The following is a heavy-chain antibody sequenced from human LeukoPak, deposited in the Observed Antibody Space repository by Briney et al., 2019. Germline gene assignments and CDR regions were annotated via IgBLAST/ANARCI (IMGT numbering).Heavy chain of an antibody. CDR1: GFTFSSYG. CDR3: VKVGRYCSGGNCNGPFDP. V-gene: IGHV3-33*06. CDR2: IWYDGSNK. J-gene: IGHJ5*02. Sequence: PGRSLRLSCAASGFTFSSYGMHWVRQAPGKGLEWVAVIWYDGSNKYYADSVRDRFTISRDNSKSTLYLQMNSLRVEDTAVYYCVKVGRYCSGGNCNGPFDPWGQGTLVTVSS. D-gene: IGHD2-15*01.